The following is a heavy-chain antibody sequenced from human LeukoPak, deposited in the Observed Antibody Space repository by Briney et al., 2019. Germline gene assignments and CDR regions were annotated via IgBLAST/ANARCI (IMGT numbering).Heavy chain of an antibody. CDR2: ISSSGGST. D-gene: IGHD1-26*01. V-gene: IGHV3-23*01. CDR3: AKHSEWEPRGYIDY. J-gene: IGHJ4*02. CDR1: GFTFSSYA. Sequence: GASLRLSCAASGFTFSSYAMSWVRQAPGKGLEWVSAISSSGGSTSYADSVKGRFTIPRDNPKHTLYMQMNSLRAEDTAVYYCAKHSEWEPRGYIDYWGQGTLVTVSS.